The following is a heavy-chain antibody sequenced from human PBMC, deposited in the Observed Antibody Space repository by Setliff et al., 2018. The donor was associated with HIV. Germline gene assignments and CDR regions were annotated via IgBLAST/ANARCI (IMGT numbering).Heavy chain of an antibody. D-gene: IGHD3-3*01. Sequence: LGESLKISCAASGFTFNNAWMSWVRQAPGKGLEWVARIKSKTDGETTDYAAPVQDRFTISRDDSKNMLYLQINGLKIDDTAVYYCFGAPRGEKYIDYWGRGTLVTVS. CDR3: FGAPRGEKYIDY. CDR1: GFTFNNAW. J-gene: IGHJ4*02. V-gene: IGHV3-15*01. CDR2: IKSKTDGETT.